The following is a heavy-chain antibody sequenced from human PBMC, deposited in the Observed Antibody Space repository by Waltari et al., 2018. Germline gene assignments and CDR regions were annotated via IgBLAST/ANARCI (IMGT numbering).Heavy chain of an antibody. J-gene: IGHJ4*02. CDR2: IYHSGST. CDR1: GYSISSGYY. V-gene: IGHV4-38-2*01. Sequence: QVQLQESGPGLVKPSETLSLPCAVSGYSISSGYYCGWLRQPPGKGLEWIGSIYHSGSTYYNPSLKSRVTISVDTSKNQFSLKLSSVTAADTAVYYCATRITMVQGDLDYWGQGTLVTVSS. D-gene: IGHD3-10*01. CDR3: ATRITMVQGDLDY.